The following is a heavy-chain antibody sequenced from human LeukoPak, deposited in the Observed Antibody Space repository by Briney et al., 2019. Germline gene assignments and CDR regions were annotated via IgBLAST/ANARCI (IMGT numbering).Heavy chain of an antibody. CDR1: GGSFSGYY. V-gene: IGHV4-34*01. D-gene: IGHD6-13*01. CDR2: INHSGST. Sequence: PSETLSLTCAVYGGSFSGYYWSWIRQPPGKGLEWIGEINHSGSTNYNPSLKSRVTISVDTSKNQFSLKLSSVTAADTAVYYCAKDHEGQHDYWGQGTLVTVSS. J-gene: IGHJ4*02. CDR3: AKDHEGQHDY.